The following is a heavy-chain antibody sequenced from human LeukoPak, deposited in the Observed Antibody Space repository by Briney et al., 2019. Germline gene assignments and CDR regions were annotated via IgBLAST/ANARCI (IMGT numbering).Heavy chain of an antibody. CDR1: GFTFSSYS. J-gene: IGHJ4*02. Sequence: GGSLRLSCAASGFTFSSYSMNWVRQAPGKGLEWVSSISSSSSYIYYADSVKGRFTISRDNAKNSLYLQMNSLRAEDTAVYYCARGNYDSSGYYYSAFDYWGQGTLVTVSS. CDR3: ARGNYDSSGYYYSAFDY. V-gene: IGHV3-21*01. D-gene: IGHD3-22*01. CDR2: ISSSSSYI.